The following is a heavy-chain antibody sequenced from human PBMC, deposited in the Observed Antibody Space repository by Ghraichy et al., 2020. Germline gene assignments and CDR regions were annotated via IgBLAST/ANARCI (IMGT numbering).Heavy chain of an antibody. Sequence: SETLSLTCAVYGGSFSGYYWSWIRQPPGKGLEWIGEINHSGSTNYNPSLKSRVTISVDTSKNQFSLKLSSVTAADTAVYYCARWELVATIDYYGMDVWGQGTTVTVSS. CDR3: ARWELVATIDYYGMDV. CDR1: GGSFSGYY. D-gene: IGHD5-12*01. CDR2: INHSGST. V-gene: IGHV4-34*01. J-gene: IGHJ6*02.